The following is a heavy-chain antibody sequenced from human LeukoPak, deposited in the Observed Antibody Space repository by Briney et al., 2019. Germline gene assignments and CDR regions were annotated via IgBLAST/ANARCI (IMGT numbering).Heavy chain of an antibody. J-gene: IGHJ4*02. CDR2: IRYDGSNK. V-gene: IGHV3-30*02. CDR3: AREGIAAGDYFDF. D-gene: IGHD6-13*01. CDR1: GFTFSSYG. Sequence: PGGSLRLSCAASGFTFSSYGMHWVRQAPGKGLEWVAFIRYDGSNKYYADSVKGRFTISRDNAKNSLYLQLNSLRAEDTAVYYCAREGIAAGDYFDFWGQGTLVTVSS.